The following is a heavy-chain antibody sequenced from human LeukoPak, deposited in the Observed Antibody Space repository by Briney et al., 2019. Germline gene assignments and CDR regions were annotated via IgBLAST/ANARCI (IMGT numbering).Heavy chain of an antibody. D-gene: IGHD6-6*01. CDR1: GFSLSTSGVG. Sequence: SGPALVKPTQTLTLTCTFSGFSLSTSGVGVGWIRQPPGKALEWLALIYWNDNKRYSPSLKSRLTITKDTSKNQVVLTMTNMDPVDTATYYCAHPSPYSSSFPLDYWGQGTLVTVSS. V-gene: IGHV2-5*01. CDR3: AHPSPYSSSFPLDY. J-gene: IGHJ4*02. CDR2: IYWNDNK.